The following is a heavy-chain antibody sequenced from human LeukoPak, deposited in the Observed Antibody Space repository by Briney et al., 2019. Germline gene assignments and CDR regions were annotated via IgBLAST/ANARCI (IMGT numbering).Heavy chain of an antibody. CDR2: ISGSGTNT. J-gene: IGHJ3*01. CDR3: AADRYCSSTACVVAY. V-gene: IGHV3-23*01. D-gene: IGHD2-2*01. Sequence: PGGSLRLSCAASGFTFSSYVMIWVRQAPGKGLEWVSAISGSGTNTFYADSVKGRFTISRDNSKNTLYLQLNSLRAEDTAVYYCAADRYCSSTACVVAYWGQGTMVTVSS. CDR1: GFTFSSYV.